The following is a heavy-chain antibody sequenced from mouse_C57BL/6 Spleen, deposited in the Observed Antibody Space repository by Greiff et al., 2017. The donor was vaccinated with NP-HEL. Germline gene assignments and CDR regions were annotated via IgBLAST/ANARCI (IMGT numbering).Heavy chain of an antibody. CDR2: IYPGDGAT. CDR3: ARSGDGYYAMDY. Sequence: QVQLQQSGPELVKPGASVKISCKASGYAFSSSWMNWVKQRPGKGLEWIGRIYPGDGATNYNGKFKGKATLTADKSSSTAYMQLSSLTSEDSAVYFCARSGDGYYAMDYWGQGTSVTVSS. V-gene: IGHV1-82*01. CDR1: GYAFSSSW. J-gene: IGHJ4*01. D-gene: IGHD2-3*01.